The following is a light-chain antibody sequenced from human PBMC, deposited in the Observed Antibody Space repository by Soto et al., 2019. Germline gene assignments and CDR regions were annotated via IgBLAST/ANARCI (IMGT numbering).Light chain of an antibody. V-gene: IGKV3-20*01. Sequence: EIVLTQSPGTLSLSPGERATLSCRASQSVSNNYLAWFQQKPGQAPRVLIYGVSSRATGIPDRFSGSGSGTDFTLTISRLEPEDFAVYYCQQYDRSPFTFGHGTKVDLK. CDR1: QSVSNNY. CDR2: GVS. CDR3: QQYDRSPFT. J-gene: IGKJ3*01.